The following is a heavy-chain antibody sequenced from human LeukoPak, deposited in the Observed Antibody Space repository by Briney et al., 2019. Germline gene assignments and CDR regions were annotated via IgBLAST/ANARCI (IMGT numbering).Heavy chain of an antibody. Sequence: SETLSLTCTVSSGSISSGGYYWSWIRQHPGKGLEWIGYTYYSGSTYSNPSLKSRVTISLDTSKNQFSLKLSSVTAADTAVYYCARSFCTSTSCYFSSFDIWGQGTMVTVSS. CDR1: SGSISSGGYY. CDR2: TYYSGST. D-gene: IGHD2-2*01. J-gene: IGHJ3*02. CDR3: ARSFCTSTSCYFSSFDI. V-gene: IGHV4-31*03.